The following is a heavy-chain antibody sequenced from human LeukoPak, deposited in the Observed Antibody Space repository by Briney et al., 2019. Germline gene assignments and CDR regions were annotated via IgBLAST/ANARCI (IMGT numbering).Heavy chain of an antibody. V-gene: IGHV3-48*01. CDR3: ARDSDFSYMDV. D-gene: IGHD3-3*01. CDR2: ISSSSSTI. Sequence: TGGSLRLSCAASGFTFSSYSMNWVRQAPGKGLEWVSYISSSSSTIYYADSVKGRFTISRDNAKNSLYLQMNSLRAEDTAVYYCARDSDFSYMDVWGKGTTVTVSS. J-gene: IGHJ6*03. CDR1: GFTFSSYS.